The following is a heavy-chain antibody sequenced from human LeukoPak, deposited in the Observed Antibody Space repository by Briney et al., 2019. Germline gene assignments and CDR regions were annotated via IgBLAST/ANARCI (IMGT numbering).Heavy chain of an antibody. CDR2: IYPGDSDI. Sequence: GDSLKISCKGSGFGFTKYWIGWVRQLPGKGLEWMGIIYPGDSDIRYSPSFRGQVTISADKSITTAYLQWSSLKASDTAMYYCARHGRGSRSPNAFDIWGQGTMVTVSS. V-gene: IGHV5-51*01. CDR1: GFGFTKYW. CDR3: ARHGRGSRSPNAFDI. D-gene: IGHD3-10*01. J-gene: IGHJ3*02.